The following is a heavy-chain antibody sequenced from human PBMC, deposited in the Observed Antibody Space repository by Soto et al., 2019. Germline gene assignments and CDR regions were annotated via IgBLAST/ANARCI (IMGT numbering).Heavy chain of an antibody. Sequence: EVQLVESGGGLVKPGGSLRLSCAASGFTFSSYSMNWVRQAPGKGLAWVSSISSSSSYIYYADSVKGRFTISRDNAKNSLYLQMNSLRAEDTAVYYCARDTRYSSVHRLLDYWGQGTLVTVSS. CDR2: ISSSSSYI. CDR3: ARDTRYSSVHRLLDY. CDR1: GFTFSSYS. J-gene: IGHJ4*02. D-gene: IGHD6-19*01. V-gene: IGHV3-21*01.